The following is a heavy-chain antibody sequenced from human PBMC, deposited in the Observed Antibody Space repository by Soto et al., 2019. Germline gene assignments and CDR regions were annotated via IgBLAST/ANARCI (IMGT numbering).Heavy chain of an antibody. V-gene: IGHV4-59*08. J-gene: IGHJ4*02. CDR3: ARRYGVYFDY. CDR1: GGSISSYY. CDR2: IYYSGST. Sequence: SETLSLTCTVSGGSISSYYWSWIRQPPGKGLEWIGYIYYSGSTNYNPSLKSRVTISVDTSKNQFSLKLSSVTAADTVVYYCARRYGVYFDYWGQGTLVTVS. D-gene: IGHD4-17*01.